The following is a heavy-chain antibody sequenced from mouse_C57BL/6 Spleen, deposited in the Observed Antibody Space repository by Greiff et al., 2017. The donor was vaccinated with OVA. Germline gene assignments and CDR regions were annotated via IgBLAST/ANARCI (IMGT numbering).Heavy chain of an antibody. J-gene: IGHJ3*01. CDR1: GYTITDYY. D-gene: IGHD2-3*01. CDR2: IHPKHCGT. V-gene: IGHV1-26*01. CDR3: ARQGGWLTFAY. Sequence: EVKLQQSGPELVKPGASVKISCKASGYTITDYYMNWVKQSHGKSLDWIGDIHPKHCGTSNNQKLQGKATLTVDKSSSTAYMELSSLTSEDSAVYYCARQGGWLTFAYWGQGTLVTVSA.